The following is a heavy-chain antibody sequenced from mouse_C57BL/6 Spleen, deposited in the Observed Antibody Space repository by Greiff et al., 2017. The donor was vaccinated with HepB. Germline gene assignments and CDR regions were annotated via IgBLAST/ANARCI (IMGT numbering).Heavy chain of an antibody. Sequence: QVQLQQPGAELVKPGASVKLSCKASGYTFTSYWMHWVKQRPGQGLEWIGMIHPNSGSTNYNEKFKSKATLTVDKSSSTAYMQLSSLTSEDSAVYYCAIAAYYGSRSPDYWGQGTTLTVSS. CDR1: GYTFTSYW. CDR3: AIAAYYGSRSPDY. D-gene: IGHD1-1*01. CDR2: IHPNSGST. J-gene: IGHJ2*01. V-gene: IGHV1-64*01.